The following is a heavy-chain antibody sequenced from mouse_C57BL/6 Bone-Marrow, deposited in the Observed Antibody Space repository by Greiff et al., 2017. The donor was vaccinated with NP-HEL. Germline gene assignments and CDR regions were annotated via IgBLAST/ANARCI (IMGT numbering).Heavy chain of an antibody. CDR2: ISSGSSTI. CDR1: GFTFSDYG. CDR3: ARNDGYYRYAMDY. D-gene: IGHD2-3*01. V-gene: IGHV5-17*01. J-gene: IGHJ4*01. Sequence: EVKLMESGGGLVKPGGSLKLSCAASGFTFSDYGMHWVRQAPEKGLEWVAYISSGSSTIYYADTVKGRFTISRDNAKNTLFLQMTSLRSEDTAMYYCARNDGYYRYAMDYWGQGTSVTVSS.